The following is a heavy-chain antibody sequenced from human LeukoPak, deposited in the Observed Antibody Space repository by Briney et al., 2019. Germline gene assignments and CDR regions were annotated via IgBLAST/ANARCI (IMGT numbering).Heavy chain of an antibody. D-gene: IGHD4-17*01. CDR3: AREGHDYGETSDY. J-gene: IGHJ4*02. CDR1: GFTLSSYW. Sequence: EGSLRLSCAASGFTLSSYWVDWVRQAQGKGLVWVSRINTDGSSTSYADSVKGRFTISRDNAKNTLYLQMNSLRAEDTAVYYCAREGHDYGETSDYWGQGTLVSVSS. CDR2: INTDGSST. V-gene: IGHV3-74*01.